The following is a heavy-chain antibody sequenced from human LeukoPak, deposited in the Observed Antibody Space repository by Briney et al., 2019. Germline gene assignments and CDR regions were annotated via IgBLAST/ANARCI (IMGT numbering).Heavy chain of an antibody. CDR3: ARQGSVGLADAFDI. J-gene: IGHJ3*02. D-gene: IGHD6-19*01. CDR1: DGSLSTYY. CDR2: IYYSGST. V-gene: IGHV4-59*08. Sequence: LETLSLTCTVSDGSLSTYYWSWIRQPPGKELEWIGYIYYSGSTNYNPSLKSRVTMSVDTSKNQFSLKLSSVTAADTAVYYCARQGSVGLADAFDIWGQGTMVTVSS.